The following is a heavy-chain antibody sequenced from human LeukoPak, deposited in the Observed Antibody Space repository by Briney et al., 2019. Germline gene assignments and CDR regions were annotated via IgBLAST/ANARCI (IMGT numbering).Heavy chain of an antibody. CDR3: ATPRDYGNYYINF. V-gene: IGHV4-34*01. Sequence: SETLSLTCAVYGGSFSDYYWSWIRQPPGKGLEWIGEINHSGSTNYNPSLKSRVTISVDTSKKKFSLKLSSVTAADTAVYYCATPRDYGNYYINFWGQGTPVTVSS. CDR1: GGSFSDYY. CDR2: INHSGST. J-gene: IGHJ4*02. D-gene: IGHD4-11*01.